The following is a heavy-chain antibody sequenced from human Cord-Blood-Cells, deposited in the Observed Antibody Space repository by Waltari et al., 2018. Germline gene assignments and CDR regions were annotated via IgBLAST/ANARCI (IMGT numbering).Heavy chain of an antibody. V-gene: IGHV3-23*01. J-gene: IGHJ4*02. D-gene: IGHD2-2*01. CDR2: ITGSGGSK. Sequence: ELQRLESGGGLVQPGGCLRLACAASGFTFSSYAMNWVRQAPGKGLEWVSAITGSGGSKYYADSVKGRFTISRDNSKNTLYLQMNSLRAEDTAVYYCAKGDIVVVPAAFYYFDYWGQGTLVTVSS. CDR1: GFTFSSYA. CDR3: AKGDIVVVPAAFYYFDY.